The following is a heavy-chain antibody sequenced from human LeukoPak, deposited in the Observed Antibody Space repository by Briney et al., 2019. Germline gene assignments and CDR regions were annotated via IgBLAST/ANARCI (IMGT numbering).Heavy chain of an antibody. CDR3: ARPSRVGAIGYLQH. CDR2: IYSSGST. V-gene: IGHV4-30-4*01. CDR1: GGSISSGDYY. Sequence: SQTLSLTCTVSGGSISSGDYYWSWIRQPPGKGLEWIGYIYSSGSTYYNPSLKSRVTISVDTSKNQFSLKLNSVTAADTAVYYCARPSRVGAIGYLQHWGQGTLVTVSS. D-gene: IGHD1-26*01. J-gene: IGHJ1*01.